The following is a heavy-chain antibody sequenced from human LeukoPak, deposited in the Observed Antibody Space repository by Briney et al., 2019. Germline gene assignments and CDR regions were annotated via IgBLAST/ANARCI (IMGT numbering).Heavy chain of an antibody. CDR3: ARDRGPWELPGWFDP. D-gene: IGHD1-26*01. Sequence: GGSLRLSCAASGXTFSSYGMHWVRQAPGKGLEWVAVIWYDGSNKYYADSVKGRFTISRDNSKNTLYLQMNSLRAEDTAVYYCARDRGPWELPGWFDPWGQGTLVTVSS. CDR1: GXTFSSYG. CDR2: IWYDGSNK. J-gene: IGHJ5*02. V-gene: IGHV3-33*01.